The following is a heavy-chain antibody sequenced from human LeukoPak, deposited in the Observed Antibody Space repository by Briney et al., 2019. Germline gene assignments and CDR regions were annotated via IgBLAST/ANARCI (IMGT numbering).Heavy chain of an antibody. CDR3: VRGRRQWLEPPSDYYYYMDV. J-gene: IGHJ6*03. D-gene: IGHD6-19*01. CDR2: NNDSGST. Sequence: SETLSLTCGVYGGSLSGYYWSWVRQPPGKGREWIAENNDSGSTNYTPSLKSRATISVDTSKSQISLTLSSVTAADTAVYYCVRGRRQWLEPPSDYYYYMDVWGKGTTVTVSS. V-gene: IGHV4-34*01. CDR1: GGSLSGYY.